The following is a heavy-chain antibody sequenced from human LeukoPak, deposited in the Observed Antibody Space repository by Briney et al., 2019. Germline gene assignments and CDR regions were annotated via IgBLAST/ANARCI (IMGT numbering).Heavy chain of an antibody. CDR3: ARDSSWRGYNWFDP. CDR1: GYTFTSYD. J-gene: IGHJ5*02. V-gene: IGHV1-2*02. CDR2: MNPNSGGT. D-gene: IGHD6-13*01. Sequence: AASVKVSCKASGYTFTSYDINWVRQATGQGLEWMGWMNPNSGGTNYAQKFQGRVTMTRDTSISTAYMELSRLRSDDTAVYYCARDSSWRGYNWFDPWGQGTLVTVSS.